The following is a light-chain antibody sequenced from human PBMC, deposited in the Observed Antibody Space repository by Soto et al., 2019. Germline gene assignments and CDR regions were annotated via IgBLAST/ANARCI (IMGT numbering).Light chain of an antibody. CDR3: QHYRNSLWT. CDR2: GAS. J-gene: IGKJ1*01. CDR1: QSVDSNN. Sequence: EMVLTQSPGTLSLSPGERGTLFCRASQSVDSNNLGWYQQKSGQAPRLLIFGASSRATDIPDRFSGSGSGTDFTLTISRLEPEDFAVYYCQHYRNSLWTCGQGTKVEIK. V-gene: IGKV3-20*01.